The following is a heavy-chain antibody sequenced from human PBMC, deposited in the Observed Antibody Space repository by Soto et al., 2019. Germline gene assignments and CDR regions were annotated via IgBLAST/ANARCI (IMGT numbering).Heavy chain of an antibody. Sequence: VDSVKVSCKASGYTFTSYGISWVRQAPGQGLEWMGWISAYNGNTNYAQKLQGRVTMTTDTSTSTAYMELRSLRSDDTAVYYCARDLRRAIAAAQAAYYYGMDVWGQGTTVTVSS. V-gene: IGHV1-18*04. J-gene: IGHJ6*02. CDR2: ISAYNGNT. CDR1: GYTFTSYG. CDR3: ARDLRRAIAAAQAAYYYGMDV. D-gene: IGHD6-13*01.